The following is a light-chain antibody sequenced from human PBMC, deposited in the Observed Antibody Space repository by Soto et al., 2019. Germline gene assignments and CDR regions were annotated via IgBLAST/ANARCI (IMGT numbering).Light chain of an antibody. CDR2: DTS. CDR1: QGISDT. Sequence: EVVLTQSPATLSVSPGEGVTLSCRASQGISDTLAWYQHKPGQTPRLLIYDTSARATGVPARFSGSRSGPDFTLTINSLQSEDFAIDYCQRYNNWPLTFGGGTKVESK. V-gene: IGKV3-15*01. CDR3: QRYNNWPLT. J-gene: IGKJ4*01.